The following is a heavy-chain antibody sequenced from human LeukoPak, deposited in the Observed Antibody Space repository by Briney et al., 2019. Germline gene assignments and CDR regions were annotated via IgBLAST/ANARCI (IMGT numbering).Heavy chain of an antibody. V-gene: IGHV3-23*01. CDR3: ARVAGWHWFDP. D-gene: IGHD6-19*01. J-gene: IGHJ5*02. CDR1: VFTSSSFD. CDR2: IRPSGDNT. Sequence: GGSLSLSCAASVFTSSSFDMTWVRGAPGRGLEWVSSIRPSGDNTYYGDSVKGRFTISRDNSKNTVYLQMNIMRVDDTAVYYCARVAGWHWFDPWGQGTLVTVSS.